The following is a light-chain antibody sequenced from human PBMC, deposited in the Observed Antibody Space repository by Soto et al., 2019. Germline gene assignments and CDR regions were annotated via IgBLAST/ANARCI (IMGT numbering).Light chain of an antibody. CDR2: GAS. V-gene: IGKV3-15*01. CDR3: QQYNNWPPYT. Sequence: EIVMTQSPATLSVSPGERATLSCRASQSVSSNLAWYQQKPGQAPRLLIYGASTRATGIPARFSGSGSGTEFPLTLSSLQSEDFGVYYCQQYNNWPPYTFGQGTKLEIK. J-gene: IGKJ2*01. CDR1: QSVSSN.